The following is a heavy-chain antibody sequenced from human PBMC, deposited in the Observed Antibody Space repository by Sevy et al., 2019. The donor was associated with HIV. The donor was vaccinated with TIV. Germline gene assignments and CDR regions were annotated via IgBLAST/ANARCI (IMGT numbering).Heavy chain of an antibody. CDR3: AGFLDTFYEY. Sequence: GGSRRLSCAASGFTFSSYEMNWVRQAPGKGLEWVSYISSSGSAKHYADSVKGRFTISRDNAKNSLYLQMNSLRAEDTAFYYCAGFLDTFYEYWGQGTLVTVSS. J-gene: IGHJ4*02. CDR2: ISSSGSAK. CDR1: GFTFSSYE. V-gene: IGHV3-48*03.